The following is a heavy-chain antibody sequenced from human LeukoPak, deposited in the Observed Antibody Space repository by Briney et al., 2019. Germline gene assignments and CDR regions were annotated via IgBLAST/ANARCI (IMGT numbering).Heavy chain of an antibody. Sequence: GGSLRLSCAASGFTFSSYAMNWVRQAPGKGLEWVSAISGSGGNTYYADSVKGRFTISGDNSKNTLYLQMNSLRAEDTAVYYCAKGTVTTEGGFDYWGQGTLVTVSS. CDR1: GFTFSSYA. D-gene: IGHD4-17*01. CDR2: ISGSGGNT. J-gene: IGHJ4*02. CDR3: AKGTVTTEGGFDY. V-gene: IGHV3-23*01.